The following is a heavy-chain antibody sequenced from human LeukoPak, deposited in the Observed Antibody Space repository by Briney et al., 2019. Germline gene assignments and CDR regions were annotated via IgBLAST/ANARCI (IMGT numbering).Heavy chain of an antibody. J-gene: IGHJ4*02. V-gene: IGHV1-69*13. CDR3: ARGYYGSGSYYLADY. D-gene: IGHD3-10*01. CDR2: IIPIFGTA. CDR1: GGTFSSYA. Sequence: SVKVSCKASGGTFSSYAISWVRQAPGQGLEWMGGIIPIFGTANYAQKFQGRVTITADESTSTAYMELSSLRSEDTAVYYCARGYYGSGSYYLADYWGQGTLVTVSS.